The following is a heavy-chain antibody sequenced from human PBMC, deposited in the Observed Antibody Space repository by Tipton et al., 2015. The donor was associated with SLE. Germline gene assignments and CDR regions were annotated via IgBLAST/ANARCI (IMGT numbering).Heavy chain of an antibody. J-gene: IGHJ6*03. V-gene: IGHV4-34*01. D-gene: IGHD1-14*01. CDR2: INHSGST. CDR1: GGSFRDYY. Sequence: GLVKPSETLSLTCAVYGGSFRDYYWSWIRQPPGKGLEWIGEINHSGSTNYNPSLKSRVTMSADTSKNQFSLKLSSVTAADTAVYYCAREFGNYYYMDVWGKGTTVTVSS. CDR3: AREFGNYYYMDV.